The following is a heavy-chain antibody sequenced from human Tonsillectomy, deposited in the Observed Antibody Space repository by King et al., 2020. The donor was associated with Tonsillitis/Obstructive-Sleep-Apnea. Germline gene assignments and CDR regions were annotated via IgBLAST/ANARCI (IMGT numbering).Heavy chain of an antibody. V-gene: IGHV3-53*01. J-gene: IGHJ4*02. D-gene: IGHD1-20*01. CDR1: GFSVTYNY. CDR2: IYTGDRT. CDR3: AGDPTSITAWGY. Sequence: VQLEESGGGLIQPGGSLILSCAASGFSVTYNYMSWVRQAPGKGLEWVSSIYTGDRTDYADSVKDRFNISRDSSKNTLFLQMNSLRVEDTAMYFCAGDPTSITAWGYWGQGTLVTVSS.